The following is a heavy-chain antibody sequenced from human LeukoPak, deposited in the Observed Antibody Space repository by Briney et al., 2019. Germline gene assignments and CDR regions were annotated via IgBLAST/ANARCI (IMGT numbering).Heavy chain of an antibody. Sequence: SQTLSLTCRVSGGSVSSGTYYWGWLRQPAGKGLEWIGRIYSIGSTDYNASLKCRVTISVDTSKNQFSLKLSSVTAADTAVYYCARFYANYFDPWGQGTRVTVSS. CDR3: ARFYANYFDP. V-gene: IGHV4-61*02. CDR1: GGSVSSGTYY. D-gene: IGHD4/OR15-4a*01. J-gene: IGHJ5*02. CDR2: IYSIGST.